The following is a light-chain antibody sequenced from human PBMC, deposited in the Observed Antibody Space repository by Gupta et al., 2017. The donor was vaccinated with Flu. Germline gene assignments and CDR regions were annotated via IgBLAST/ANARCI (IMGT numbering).Light chain of an antibody. Sequence: QSVLTQPPSVSGTPGQRVTISCSGSSSNIGSNYVHWSQLFTGTAPNLLIYRKSKRPSGVPDRFSASKPATSASMATSGLRSEDEADYFCASSDDSLSGWVFGGRTKLTVL. J-gene: IGLJ3*02. CDR3: ASSDDSLSGWV. CDR1: SSNIGSNY. V-gene: IGLV1-47*01. CDR2: RKS.